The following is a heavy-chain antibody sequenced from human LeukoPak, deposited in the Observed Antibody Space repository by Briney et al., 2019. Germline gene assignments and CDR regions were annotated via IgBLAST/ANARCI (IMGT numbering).Heavy chain of an antibody. V-gene: IGHV3-30-3*01. CDR3: ARESHRAVWDY. J-gene: IGHJ4*02. Sequence: GRSLRLSCAASGFTFSSYAMHWVRQAPGKGLEWVAVISYDGSNKYYADSVKGRFTISRDNSKNTLYLQMNSLRAEDTAVYYCARESHRAVWDYWGQGTLVTVSS. CDR1: GFTFSSYA. CDR2: ISYDGSNK. D-gene: IGHD3-16*01.